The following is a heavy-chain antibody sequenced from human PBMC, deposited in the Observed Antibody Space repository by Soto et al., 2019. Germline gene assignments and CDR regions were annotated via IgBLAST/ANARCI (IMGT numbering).Heavy chain of an antibody. V-gene: IGHV1-18*01. Sequence: QVQLVQSGAEVKKPGASVKVSCKASGYTFTSYGISWVRQAPGQGLEWMGWISAYNGNTNYAQKLQGRVTIPPHTPPSPAYMELRSLRSDDTAVYYCASCSGYDLFDYWGQGTLVTVSS. CDR3: ASCSGYDLFDY. CDR1: GYTFTSYG. D-gene: IGHD5-12*01. CDR2: ISAYNGNT. J-gene: IGHJ4*02.